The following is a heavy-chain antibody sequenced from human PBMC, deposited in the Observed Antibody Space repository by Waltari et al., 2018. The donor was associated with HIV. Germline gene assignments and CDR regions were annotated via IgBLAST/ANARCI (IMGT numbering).Heavy chain of an antibody. Sequence: EVQLVESGGGLVQPGGSLTLSCAASGFTFSKYWMYWVRQAPGKGLESVANMNQDGTEKQYVDSVKGRFTISRDNAKNSLYLQMNSLRAEDTAVYYCATSVGKWGGRADYWGQGTLVTVSS. D-gene: IGHD1-26*01. J-gene: IGHJ4*02. CDR2: MNQDGTEK. CDR3: ATSVGKWGGRADY. CDR1: GFTFSKYW. V-gene: IGHV3-7*01.